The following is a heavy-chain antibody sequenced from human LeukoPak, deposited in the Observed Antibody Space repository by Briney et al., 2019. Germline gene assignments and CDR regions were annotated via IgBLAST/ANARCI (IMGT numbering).Heavy chain of an antibody. Sequence: SETLSLTCTVSGGSVSSGSYYWSWIRQPPGKGLEWIGYIYYSGSTNYNPSLKSRVTISVDTSKNQFSLKLSSVTAADTAVYYCASRYCSSTSCYEGDAFDTWGQGTMVTVSS. CDR3: ASRYCSSTSCYEGDAFDT. CDR1: GGSVSSGSYY. J-gene: IGHJ3*02. V-gene: IGHV4-61*01. CDR2: IYYSGST. D-gene: IGHD2-2*01.